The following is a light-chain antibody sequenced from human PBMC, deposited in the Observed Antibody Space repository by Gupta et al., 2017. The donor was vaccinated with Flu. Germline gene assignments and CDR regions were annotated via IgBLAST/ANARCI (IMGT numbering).Light chain of an antibody. V-gene: IGKV4-1*01. J-gene: IGKJ1*01. CDR2: GAS. CDR1: RSVLYNSNNKNY. CDR3: QQYYATASWT. Sequence: DIVMTQSPDSLAVSLGERATINCRSSRSVLYNSNNKNYLAWYQQKPGQPPKLLIYGASTRESGVPDRFSGSGSGTDFTLTISSLQAEDVAVYYCQQYYATASWTFGQGTKVEIK.